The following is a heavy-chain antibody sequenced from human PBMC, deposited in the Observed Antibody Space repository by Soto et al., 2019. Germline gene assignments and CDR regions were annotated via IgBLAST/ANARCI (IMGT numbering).Heavy chain of an antibody. Sequence: SVKVSGKASGGTFSGYAISLVRQAPGQGLEWMGGIIPIFGTENYAQKFQGRVKITADESTSTAYMELSSLRSEDTAVYYCAKQWMEYYYYYGMDVWAQATTVTVSS. V-gene: IGHV1-69*13. D-gene: IGHD6-19*01. CDR2: IIPIFGTE. CDR3: AKQWMEYYYYYGMDV. CDR1: GGTFSGYA. J-gene: IGHJ6*02.